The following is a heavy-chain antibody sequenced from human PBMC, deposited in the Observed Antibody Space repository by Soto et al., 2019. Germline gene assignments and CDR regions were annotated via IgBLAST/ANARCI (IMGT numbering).Heavy chain of an antibody. J-gene: IGHJ6*02. CDR1: GGSFSGYY. D-gene: IGHD3-10*01. CDR3: ARVSGIYYYGMDV. CDR2: INHSGST. Sequence: QVQLQQWGAGLLKPSETLSLTCAVYGGSFSGYYWSWIRQPPGKGLEWIGEINHSGSTNYNPSLKSRVTISVDTSKNQFSLKLSSVTAADTAVYHCARVSGIYYYGMDVWGQGTTVTVSS. V-gene: IGHV4-34*01.